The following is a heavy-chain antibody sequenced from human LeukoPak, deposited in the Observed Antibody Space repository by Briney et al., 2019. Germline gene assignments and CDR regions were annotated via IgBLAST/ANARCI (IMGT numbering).Heavy chain of an antibody. CDR2: ISYDGSNK. CDR3: AKDFSGYSYGYLDY. D-gene: IGHD5-18*01. Sequence: GGSLRLSCAASGFTFSSYGMHWVRQAPGNGLEWVAVISYDGSNKYYADSVKSRFTISRDNSKNTLYLQMNSLRAEDTAVYYCAKDFSGYSYGYLDYWGQGTLVTVSS. CDR1: GFTFSSYG. J-gene: IGHJ4*02. V-gene: IGHV3-30*18.